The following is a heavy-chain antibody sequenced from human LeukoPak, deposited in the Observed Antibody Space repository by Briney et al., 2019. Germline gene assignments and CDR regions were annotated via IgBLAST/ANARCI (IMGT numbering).Heavy chain of an antibody. CDR2: IIPIFGTA. CDR1: GGTFSSYA. V-gene: IGHV1-69*13. D-gene: IGHD5-24*01. CDR3: ARDDGYTGIDY. Sequence: GASVKVSCKASGGTFSSYAISWVRQAPGQGLEWVGGIIPIFGTANYAQKFQGRVTITADESTSTAYMELSSLRSEDTAVYYCARDDGYTGIDYWGQGTLVTVSS. J-gene: IGHJ4*02.